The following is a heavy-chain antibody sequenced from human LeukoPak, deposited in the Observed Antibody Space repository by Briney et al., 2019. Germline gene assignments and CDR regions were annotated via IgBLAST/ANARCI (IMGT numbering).Heavy chain of an antibody. D-gene: IGHD2-21*02. Sequence: SETLSLTCTVSGGSVSSGSYYWSWIRQPPGKGLEWIGYIYYSGSTNYNPSLKSRVTISVDTSKNQFSLKLSSVTAADTAVYYCARAGCGGDCYYYYGMDVWGQGTTVTVSS. V-gene: IGHV4-61*01. CDR1: GGSVSSGSYY. CDR3: ARAGCGGDCYYYYGMDV. CDR2: IYYSGST. J-gene: IGHJ6*02.